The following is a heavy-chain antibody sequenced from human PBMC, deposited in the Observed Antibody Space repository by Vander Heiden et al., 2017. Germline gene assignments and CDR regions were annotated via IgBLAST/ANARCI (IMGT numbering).Heavy chain of an antibody. D-gene: IGHD4-17*01. CDR1: GFSLSTSGMC. Sequence: QVTLRESGPALVQPTQTLTLTCTFSGFSLSTSGMCVSWIRQPPGKALECLALIDWDDDKYYSTSLKTRLTISKDTSKNQVVLTMTNRDTVDTATYYSAPSGRCPRGGLFDYWGQGTLVTVSS. CDR3: APSGRCPRGGLFDY. V-gene: IGHV2-70*01. CDR2: IDWDDDK. J-gene: IGHJ4*02.